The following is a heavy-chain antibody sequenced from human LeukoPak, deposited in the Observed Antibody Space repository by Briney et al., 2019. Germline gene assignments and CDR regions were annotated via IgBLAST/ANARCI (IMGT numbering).Heavy chain of an antibody. V-gene: IGHV4-34*01. Sequence: SETLSLTCAVYGGSFSGYYWSWIRQPPGKGLEWIGEINHSGSTNYNPSLKSRVTISVDTSKNQFSLKLSSVTAADTAVYYCARGRRIQFDCWGQGTLVTVSS. CDR3: ARGRRIQFDC. CDR2: INHSGST. D-gene: IGHD1-14*01. J-gene: IGHJ4*02. CDR1: GGSFSGYY.